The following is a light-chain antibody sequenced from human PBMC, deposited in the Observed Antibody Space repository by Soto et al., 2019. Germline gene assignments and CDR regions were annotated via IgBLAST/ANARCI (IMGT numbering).Light chain of an antibody. CDR1: QSVSSN. CDR3: QQYNNWPYT. Sequence: EIVMTQSPATLSVSPGERETLSCRASQSVSSNLAWYQQKPGQAPRLLIYGASTRATGLPARFSGSGSGTEFTLTISSLQSEDFAVYYCQQYNNWPYTFGQGTKVDI. J-gene: IGKJ2*01. V-gene: IGKV3-15*01. CDR2: GAS.